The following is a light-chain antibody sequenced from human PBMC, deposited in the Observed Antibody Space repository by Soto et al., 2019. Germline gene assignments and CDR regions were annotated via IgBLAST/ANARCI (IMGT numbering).Light chain of an antibody. CDR2: GAS. J-gene: IGKJ2*01. CDR3: QQYGSPPHT. CDR1: QSVSGSY. V-gene: IGKV3-20*01. Sequence: DIVLTQSPGTLSLSPGERATLSCRASQSVSGSYVAWYQQKPGQSPRLLIYGASNRATGVPDRFSGSGSKTDFTLTITRLEPEDFAVYYCQQYGSPPHTFGQGTNLEIK.